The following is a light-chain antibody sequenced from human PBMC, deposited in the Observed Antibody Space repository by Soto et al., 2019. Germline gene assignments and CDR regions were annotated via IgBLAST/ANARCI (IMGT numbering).Light chain of an antibody. CDR2: DAS. CDR3: QQYYSYSYT. V-gene: IGKV1-5*01. CDR1: QIIGSS. J-gene: IGKJ2*01. Sequence: DIQMTQSPSTLSASVGDRVTITCRASQIIGSSLAWYQQKPGKAPKLLIYDASTLQSGVPSRFSGSESGTEFTLTISSLQPDDSATYYCQQYYSYSYTFGQGTKLEIK.